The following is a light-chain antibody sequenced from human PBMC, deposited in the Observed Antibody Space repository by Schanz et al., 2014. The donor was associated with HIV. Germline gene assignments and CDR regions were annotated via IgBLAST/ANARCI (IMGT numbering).Light chain of an antibody. CDR2: EVS. V-gene: IGLV2-14*02. J-gene: IGLJ2*01. Sequence: QSVLTQPASVSGSPGQSITISCTGANSDVGSYNLVSWYQQHPGKAPKLMIFEVSKRPSGISDRFSGSKSGNTASLTISGLQAEDEADYYCSSYTSSSIVVFGGGTKLTVL. CDR1: NSDVGSYNL. CDR3: SSYTSSSIVV.